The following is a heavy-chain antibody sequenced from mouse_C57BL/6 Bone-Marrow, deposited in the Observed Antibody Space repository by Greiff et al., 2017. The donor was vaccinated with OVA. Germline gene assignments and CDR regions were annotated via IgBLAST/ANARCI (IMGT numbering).Heavy chain of an antibody. CDR2: INPNNGGT. D-gene: IGHD1-1*01. V-gene: IGHV1-18*01. CDR3: ARLYYYGSSQYYFDY. J-gene: IGHJ2*01. Sequence: EVHLVESGPELVKPGASVKIPCKASGYTFTDYNMDWVKQSHGKSLEWIGDINPNNGGTIYNQKFKGKATLTVDKSSSTAYMELRSLTSEDTAVYYCARLYYYGSSQYYFDYWGQGTTLTVSS. CDR1: GYTFTDYN.